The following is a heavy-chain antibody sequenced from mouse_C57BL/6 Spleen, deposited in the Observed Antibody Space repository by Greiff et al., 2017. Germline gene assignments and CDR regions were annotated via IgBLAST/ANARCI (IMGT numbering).Heavy chain of an antibody. Sequence: QVQLQQPGAELVRPGSSVKLSCKASGYTFTSYWMHWVKQRPIQGLEGIGNIDPSDSETHYNQKFKDKATLTVDKSSSTAYMQLSSLTSEDSAVYYCARYGHYYGSSYFDYWGQGTTLTVSS. CDR1: GYTFTSYW. CDR3: ARYGHYYGSSYFDY. CDR2: IDPSDSET. V-gene: IGHV1-52*01. D-gene: IGHD1-1*01. J-gene: IGHJ2*01.